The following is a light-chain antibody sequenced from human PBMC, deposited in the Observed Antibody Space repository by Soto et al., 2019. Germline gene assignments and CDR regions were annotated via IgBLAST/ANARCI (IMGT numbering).Light chain of an antibody. J-gene: IGKJ3*01. Sequence: DIQMTQSPSSLSASVGDRVTITCQASQDISNYLNWYQQKPGKAPKLLIYDASNLETGDPSRFSGSGSGTDFTFTISSLEPKDIATYYCQQYDNLPPFTFGPGTKVDIK. V-gene: IGKV1-33*01. CDR3: QQYDNLPPFT. CDR2: DAS. CDR1: QDISNY.